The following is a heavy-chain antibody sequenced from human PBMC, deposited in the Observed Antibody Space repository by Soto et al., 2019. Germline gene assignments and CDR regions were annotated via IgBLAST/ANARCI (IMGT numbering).Heavy chain of an antibody. Sequence: GGSLRLSCAASGFTFSSYAMSWVRQAPGKGLEWVSGISGSGGRTYYADSVKGRFTTSRDNSKNTLYLQMNSLRAEDTAVYYCARDHDYGSGSYYKAFGYWGQGTLVTVSS. CDR1: GFTFSSYA. J-gene: IGHJ4*02. CDR2: ISGSGGRT. V-gene: IGHV3-23*01. CDR3: ARDHDYGSGSYYKAFGY. D-gene: IGHD3-10*01.